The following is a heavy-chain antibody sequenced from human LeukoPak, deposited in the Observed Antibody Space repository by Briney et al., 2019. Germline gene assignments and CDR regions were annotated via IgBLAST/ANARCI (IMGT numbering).Heavy chain of an antibody. D-gene: IGHD3-9*01. Sequence: ASVKVSCKASGYTFTSYDINWVRQATGQGLEWMGWMNPNSGNTGYAQKFQGRVTMTRNTSISTAYMELSSLRSEDTAVYYCARGLRYFDWLYLETYYYYGMDVWGKGTTVTVSS. V-gene: IGHV1-8*01. CDR1: GYTFTSYD. J-gene: IGHJ6*04. CDR3: ARGLRYFDWLYLETYYYYGMDV. CDR2: MNPNSGNT.